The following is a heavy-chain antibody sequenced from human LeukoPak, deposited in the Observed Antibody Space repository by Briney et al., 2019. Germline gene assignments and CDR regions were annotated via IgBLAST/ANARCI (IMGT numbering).Heavy chain of an antibody. CDR3: ARPTIALLAFDI. Sequence: SETLSLTCAVYGGSFSGYYWGWIRQPPGKGLEWIGSIYHSGSTYYNPSLKSRVTISVDTSKNQFSLKLSSVTAADTAVYYCARPTIALLAFDIWGQGTMVTVSS. CDR1: GGSFSGYY. J-gene: IGHJ3*02. CDR2: IYHSGST. V-gene: IGHV4-34*01. D-gene: IGHD5-24*01.